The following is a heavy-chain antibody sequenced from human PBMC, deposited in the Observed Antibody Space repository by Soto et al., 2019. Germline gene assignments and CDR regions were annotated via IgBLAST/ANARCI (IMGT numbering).Heavy chain of an antibody. CDR2: IYYSGST. CDR1: GGSISSYY. J-gene: IGHJ5*02. V-gene: IGHV4-59*01. D-gene: IGHD5-12*01. Sequence: SETLSLTCTVSGGSISSYYWSWIRQPPGKGLEWIGYIYYSGSTNYNPSFKSRVTISVDTSKNQITLMLSSVTAADTAVYYCARGAKWLRSNWFDPWGQGTLVTVSS. CDR3: ARGAKWLRSNWFDP.